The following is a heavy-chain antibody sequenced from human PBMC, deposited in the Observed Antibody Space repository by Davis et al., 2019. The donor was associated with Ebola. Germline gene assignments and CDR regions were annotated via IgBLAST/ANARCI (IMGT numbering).Heavy chain of an antibody. CDR1: GFTVSSNY. CDR2: IYSGGST. Sequence: GGSLRLSCAASGFTVSSNYMSWVRQAPGKGLEWVSVIYSGGSTYYADSVKGRFTISGDNSKNTLYLQMNSLRAEDTAVYYCARDQGGGYSRHYGMDVWGQGTTVTVSS. V-gene: IGHV3-53*01. D-gene: IGHD4-23*01. J-gene: IGHJ6*02. CDR3: ARDQGGGYSRHYGMDV.